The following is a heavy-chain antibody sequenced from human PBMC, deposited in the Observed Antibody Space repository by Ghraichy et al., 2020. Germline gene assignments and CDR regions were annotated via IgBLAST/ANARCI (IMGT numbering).Heavy chain of an antibody. CDR1: GYTFTSYY. D-gene: IGHD6-6*01. CDR3: ASPIIAARTDYYYYYGMDV. Sequence: ASVKVSCKASGYTFTSYYMHWVRQAPGQWLEWMGIINPSGGSTSYAQKFQGRVTMTRDTSTSTVYMELSSLRSEDTAVYYCASPIIAARTDYYYYYGMDVWGQGTTVTVSS. J-gene: IGHJ6*02. V-gene: IGHV1-46*01. CDR2: INPSGGST.